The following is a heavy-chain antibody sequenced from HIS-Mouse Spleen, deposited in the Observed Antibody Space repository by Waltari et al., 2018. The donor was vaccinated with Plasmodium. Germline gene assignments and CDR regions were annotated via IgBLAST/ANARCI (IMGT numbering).Heavy chain of an antibody. J-gene: IGHJ2*01. CDR1: GGSFSGYY. Sequence: QVQLQQWGAGLLKPSETLSLTCAVYGGSFSGYYWSWIRQPPGKGLEWIGEINHSGSTTYNPSLMSRVTISVDTSKNHFSLKLSSVTAADTAVYYCARGLRGHYWYFDLWGRGTLVTVSS. CDR2: INHSGST. V-gene: IGHV4-34*01. CDR3: ARGLRGHYWYFDL. D-gene: IGHD3-10*01.